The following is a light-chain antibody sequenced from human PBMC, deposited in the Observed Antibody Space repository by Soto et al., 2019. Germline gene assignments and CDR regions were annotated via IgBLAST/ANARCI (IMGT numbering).Light chain of an antibody. V-gene: IGKV1-5*03. CDR1: QSISTW. CDR3: QQYNSYPYT. J-gene: IGKJ2*01. CDR2: LAS. Sequence: DIQMTQSPSTLSASVGDRVTITCRASQSISTWLAWYQQKPGKAPKLLIYLASNLQTGVPSRFSGSGSGTEFTLTISSLQPDDFATYYCQQYNSYPYTFGQGTKLEIK.